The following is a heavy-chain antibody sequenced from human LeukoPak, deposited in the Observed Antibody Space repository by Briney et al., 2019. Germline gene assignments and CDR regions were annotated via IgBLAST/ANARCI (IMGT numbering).Heavy chain of an antibody. V-gene: IGHV3-20*04. CDR1: GFTFDDYG. Sequence: GGSLRLSCAASGFTFDDYGMSWVRQAPGKGLEWVSGINWNGGSTGYADSVKGRFTISRDNSKHTLYLQMNSLRAEDTAVYYCAKVGKTENYYGSGRFSYYYYMDVWGKGTTVTISS. J-gene: IGHJ6*03. CDR2: INWNGGST. D-gene: IGHD3-10*01. CDR3: AKVGKTENYYGSGRFSYYYYMDV.